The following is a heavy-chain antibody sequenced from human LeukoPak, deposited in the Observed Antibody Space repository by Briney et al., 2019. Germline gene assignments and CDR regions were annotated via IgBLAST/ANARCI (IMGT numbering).Heavy chain of an antibody. CDR1: GYTFTSYG. V-gene: IGHV1-18*01. CDR2: ISAYNGNT. CDR3: ARATTENYYYYYYMDV. Sequence: ASVKTSCKASGYTFTSYGISWVRQAPGQGLEWMGWISAYNGNTNYAQKLQGRVTMTTDTSTSTAYMELRSLRSDDTAVYYCARATTENYYYYYYMDVWGKGTTVTVSS. D-gene: IGHD4-11*01. J-gene: IGHJ6*03.